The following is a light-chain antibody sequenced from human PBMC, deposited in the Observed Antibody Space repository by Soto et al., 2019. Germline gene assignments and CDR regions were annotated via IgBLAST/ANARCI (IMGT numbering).Light chain of an antibody. Sequence: QSALTQPASVSGSPGQSITISCTGTSSDVGSYNLVSWYQQHPGKAPKLMIYEGSKRPSGVSNRFSGSKSGNTAARTISGLQDEDEADYYCCSYAGSSTDVVFGGGTKLTVL. J-gene: IGLJ2*01. CDR2: EGS. CDR1: SSDVGSYNL. V-gene: IGLV2-23*01. CDR3: CSYAGSSTDVV.